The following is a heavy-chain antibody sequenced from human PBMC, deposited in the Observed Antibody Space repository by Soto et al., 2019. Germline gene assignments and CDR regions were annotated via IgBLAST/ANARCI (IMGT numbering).Heavy chain of an antibody. CDR3: ARDRRMRWPAQTLDY. CDR1: GFTLSRYC. D-gene: IGHD2-15*01. J-gene: IGHJ4*02. CDR2: IWYDGSNE. V-gene: IGHV3-33*01. Sequence: GGSLRLSFAASGFTLSRYCMHWVRQAPGKGLEWVAVIWYDGSNEYYADSVKGRFTISRDNSKNTLYLQMNSLRAEDTAVYYCARDRRMRWPAQTLDYWGQGTLVTVSS.